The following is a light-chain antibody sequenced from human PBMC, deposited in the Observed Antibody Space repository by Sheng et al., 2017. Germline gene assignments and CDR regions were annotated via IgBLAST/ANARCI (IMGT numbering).Light chain of an antibody. V-gene: IGKV1-NL1*01. CDR1: QDIYSS. CDR2: AAS. J-gene: IGKJ5*01. CDR3: QQYHSTLFT. Sequence: DIQLTQSPSSLSPSVGDRVTITCRASQDIYSSLAWYQQKPGQAPKLLIYAASRLESGVPSRFSGSGSGTDYTVTISSLQPEDFATYYCQQYHSTLFTFGQGTRLEIK.